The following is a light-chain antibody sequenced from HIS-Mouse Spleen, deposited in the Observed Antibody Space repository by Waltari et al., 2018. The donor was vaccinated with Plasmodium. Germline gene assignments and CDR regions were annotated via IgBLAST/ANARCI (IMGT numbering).Light chain of an antibody. CDR3: CSYAGSYTYV. V-gene: IGLV2-11*01. CDR1: SSDVGGYNY. CDR2: DVS. J-gene: IGLJ1*01. Sequence: QSALTQPRSVSGSPGRSVTISCTGPSSDVGGYNYVSWYQQHPSKAPKLMIYDVSKRPSGVPDRFSGSKSGNTASLTISGLQAEDEADYFCCSYAGSYTYVFGTGTKVTVL.